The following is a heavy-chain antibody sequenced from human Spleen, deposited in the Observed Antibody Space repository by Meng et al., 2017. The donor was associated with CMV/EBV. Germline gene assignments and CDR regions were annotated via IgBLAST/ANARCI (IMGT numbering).Heavy chain of an antibody. CDR3: ARDIRGSDYYYGMDV. V-gene: IGHV3-21*01. CDR2: ISSTSDYI. D-gene: IGHD3-10*01. Sequence: GESLKISCATSGFIFSNYGIHWVRQAPGKGLEWVSYISSTSDYIGYADSVKGRFTISRDNARNSLLLQMNSLRVEDTAVYYCARDIRGSDYYYGMDVWGQGTTVTVSS. CDR1: GFIFSNYG. J-gene: IGHJ6*02.